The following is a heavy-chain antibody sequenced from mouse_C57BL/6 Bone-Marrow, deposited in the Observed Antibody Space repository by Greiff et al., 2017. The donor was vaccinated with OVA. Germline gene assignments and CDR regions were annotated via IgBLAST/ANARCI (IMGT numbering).Heavy chain of an antibody. D-gene: IGHD2-5*01. V-gene: IGHV1-15*01. CDR3: TRGYSNDYAMDY. CDR2: IDPETGGT. CDR1: GYTFTDYE. J-gene: IGHJ4*01. Sequence: VQLQQSGAELVRPGASVTLSCKASGYTFTDYEMHWVKQTPVHGLEWIGAIDPETGGTAYNQKFKGKAILTADKSSSTAYMELRSLTSEDSAGYYCTRGYSNDYAMDYWGQGTSVTVSS.